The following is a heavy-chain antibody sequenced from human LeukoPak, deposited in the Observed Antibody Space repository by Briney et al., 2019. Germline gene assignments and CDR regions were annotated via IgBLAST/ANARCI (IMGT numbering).Heavy chain of an antibody. Sequence: ASVKVSCKASGYTFTSYGISWVRQAPGQGLEWMGWISAYNGNTNYAQKLQGRVTMTTDTYTSTAYMELRSLRYDDTAVYYCARRYCSGGSCYWPWGQGTLVTVSS. CDR2: ISAYNGNT. CDR1: GYTFTSYG. D-gene: IGHD2-15*01. CDR3: ARRYCSGGSCYWP. J-gene: IGHJ4*02. V-gene: IGHV1-18*01.